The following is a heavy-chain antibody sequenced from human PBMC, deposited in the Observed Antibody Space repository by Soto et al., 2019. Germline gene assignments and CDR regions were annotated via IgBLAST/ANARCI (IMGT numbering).Heavy chain of an antibody. CDR3: AREYTAWPLAYGLDV. J-gene: IGHJ6*02. D-gene: IGHD2-2*02. CDR2: IYSSGTNI. V-gene: IGHV3-21*01. CDR1: GFTFSDNS. Sequence: GGSLRLSCAPSGFTFSDNSMHWVRQAPGKGLEWVSSIYSSGTNIYNADSVKGRFTISRDNAKNSVSLQMNSLRAEDTAVYYCAREYTAWPLAYGLDVWGQGTTVTVSS.